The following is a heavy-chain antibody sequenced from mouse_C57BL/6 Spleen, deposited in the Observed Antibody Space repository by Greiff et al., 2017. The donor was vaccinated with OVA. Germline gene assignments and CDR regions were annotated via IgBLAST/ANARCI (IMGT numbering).Heavy chain of an antibody. CDR3: ANYDGYYHYAMDY. J-gene: IGHJ4*01. CDR2: IDPSDSYT. V-gene: IGHV1-50*01. D-gene: IGHD2-3*01. CDR1: GYTFTSYW. Sequence: QVQLQQPGAELVKPGASVKLSCKASGYTFTSYWMQWVKQRPGQGLEWIGEIDPSDSYTNYNQKFKGKATLTVDTSSSTAYMQLSSLTSEDSAVYYCANYDGYYHYAMDYWGKGTSVTVSS.